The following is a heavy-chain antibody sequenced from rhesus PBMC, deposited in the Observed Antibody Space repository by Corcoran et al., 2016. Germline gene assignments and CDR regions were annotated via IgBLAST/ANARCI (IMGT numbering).Heavy chain of an antibody. D-gene: IGHD2-15*01. V-gene: IGHV4-127*01. Sequence: QVQLQESGPGLVKPAATLPRTGPVSGYSISSGYSGSCHRQHPGKGLAWIGYIGGSRGNTYYNSSRKSRVTISKDTSKNQFFLSLSSVTAADTAVYYCARDLQDSSGYFDYWGQGVPVTVSS. J-gene: IGHJ4*01. CDR2: IGGSRGNT. CDR1: GYSISSGYS. CDR3: ARDLQDSSGYFDY.